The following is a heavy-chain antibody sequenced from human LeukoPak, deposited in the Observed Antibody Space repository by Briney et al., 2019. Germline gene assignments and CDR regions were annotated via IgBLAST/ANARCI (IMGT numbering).Heavy chain of an antibody. CDR1: GGTFSSYA. CDR3: AREDITIFGVGYFDY. V-gene: IGHV1-69*05. J-gene: IGHJ4*02. Sequence: SVKVSCKASGGTFSSYAISWVRQAPGQGLEWMGGIIPIFGTANYAQKFQGRVTITTDESTSTAYMELSSLRSEDAAVYYCAREDITIFGVGYFDYWGQGTLVTVSS. D-gene: IGHD3-3*01. CDR2: IIPIFGTA.